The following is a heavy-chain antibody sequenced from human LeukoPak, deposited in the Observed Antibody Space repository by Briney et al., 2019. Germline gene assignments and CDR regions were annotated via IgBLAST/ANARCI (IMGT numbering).Heavy chain of an antibody. CDR2: INHSGST. D-gene: IGHD2-2*01. Sequence: SETLSLTCAVYGGSFSGYYWSWIRQPPGKGLEWIGEINHSGSTNYNPSLKSGVSISGDTSKNQFSLKQSTVTAADTAVYYCARGYCSSTSCYYYYGMDVWGKGTTVTVSS. J-gene: IGHJ6*04. CDR1: GGSFSGYY. CDR3: ARGYCSSTSCYYYYGMDV. V-gene: IGHV4-34*01.